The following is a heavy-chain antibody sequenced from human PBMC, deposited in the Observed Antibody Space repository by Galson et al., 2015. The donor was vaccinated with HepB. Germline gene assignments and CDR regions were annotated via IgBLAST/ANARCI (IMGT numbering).Heavy chain of an antibody. J-gene: IGHJ4*02. Sequence: SLRLSCAASGFTFSSYAMSWVRQAPGKGLEWVSAISGGGGSTYYADSVKGRFTISRDNSKNTLYLQMNSLRAEDTAVYYCARAYGSGSYHLFDYWGQGTLVTVSS. CDR1: GFTFSSYA. CDR3: ARAYGSGSYHLFDY. CDR2: ISGGGGST. V-gene: IGHV3-23*01. D-gene: IGHD3-10*01.